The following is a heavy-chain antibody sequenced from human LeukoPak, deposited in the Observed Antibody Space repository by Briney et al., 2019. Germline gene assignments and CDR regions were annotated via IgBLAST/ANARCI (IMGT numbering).Heavy chain of an antibody. D-gene: IGHD4-17*01. CDR1: GGSISSYY. Sequence: SETLSLTCTVSGGSISSYYWIWIRQPPGKGLEWIGYIYYSGSTNYNPSLKSRVTISVDTSKNQFSLKLSSVTAADTAVYYCARGPLGDEFADAFDIWGQGTMVTVSS. CDR3: ARGPLGDEFADAFDI. J-gene: IGHJ3*02. CDR2: IYYSGST. V-gene: IGHV4-59*01.